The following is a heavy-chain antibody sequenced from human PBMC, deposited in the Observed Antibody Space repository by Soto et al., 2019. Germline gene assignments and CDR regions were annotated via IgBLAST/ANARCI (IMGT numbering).Heavy chain of an antibody. CDR3: ARDREGATSRGDFDI. Sequence: QVQLVQSGAEMKKPGASVKVSCKASGYTFTNYGISWVRQAPGQGLEGMGWINAYNGDTNYAQKLQGRVTMTTDTSTSTAYMELRSLRSDGTDMYYCARDREGATSRGDFDIWGHGTMFTVSS. J-gene: IGHJ3*02. D-gene: IGHD1-26*01. V-gene: IGHV1-18*01. CDR2: INAYNGDT. CDR1: GYTFTNYG.